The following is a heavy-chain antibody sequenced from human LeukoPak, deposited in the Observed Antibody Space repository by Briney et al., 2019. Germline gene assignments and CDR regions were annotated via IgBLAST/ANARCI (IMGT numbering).Heavy chain of an antibody. J-gene: IGHJ4*02. CDR1: GDSFNDYY. D-gene: IGHD3-16*02. Sequence: SETLSLTCTLYGDSFNDYYWSWIRQPPGKGLEWIGEINHSGGTNYNPSLWSRPTISIDTSKHQFSLQVTSVTAADTGVYFCARVSDIMISFGGVISYFDNWGQGALVTVSS. V-gene: IGHV4-34*01. CDR2: INHSGGT. CDR3: ARVSDIMISFGGVISYFDN.